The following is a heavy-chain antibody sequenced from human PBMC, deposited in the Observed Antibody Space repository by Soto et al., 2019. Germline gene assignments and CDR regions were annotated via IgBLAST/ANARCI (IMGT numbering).Heavy chain of an antibody. V-gene: IGHV1-69*12. D-gene: IGHD5-18*01. J-gene: IGHJ4*02. CDR3: ASGIQLWLRRINNGYSG. Sequence: QVQLVQSGAEVKKPESSVKVSCKAPGGTFSTYAISWVRQAPGQGLEWMGGIIPMFGTANYAQRFQDRVTITADESTNTVYRELSSLRSEDTAVYFCASGIQLWLRRINNGYSGWGQGTLVTVSS. CDR1: GGTFSTYA. CDR2: IIPMFGTA.